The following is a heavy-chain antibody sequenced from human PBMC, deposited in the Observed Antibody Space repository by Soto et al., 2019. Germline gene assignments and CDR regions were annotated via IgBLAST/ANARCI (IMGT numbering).Heavy chain of an antibody. J-gene: IGHJ3*01. V-gene: IGHV1-69*02. D-gene: IGHD2-15*01. CDR2: IIPILGIA. Sequence: QVQLVQSGAEVKKPGSSVKVSCKASGGTFSSYTISWVRQAPGQGLEWMGRIIPILGIANYAQKFQGRVTITADKSTSTAYRELSRVRSEDTAVYYRARVEYWSGGRCYRAFDVWGQGTMVTVS. CDR3: ARVEYWSGGRCYRAFDV. CDR1: GGTFSSYT.